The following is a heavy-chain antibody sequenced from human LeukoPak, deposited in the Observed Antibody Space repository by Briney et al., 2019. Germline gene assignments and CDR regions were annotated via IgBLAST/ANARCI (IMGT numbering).Heavy chain of an antibody. V-gene: IGHV3-21*01. Sequence: GGSLRLSCVASGLTVSSYSMNWVRQVPGKGLEWVSSINNSSRYISYADSVNGRFTISRDNAKNSLYLQMNSLRAEDTAVYYCARDLGIVYYYGMDVWGQGTTVIVSS. CDR1: GLTVSSYS. CDR3: ARDLGIVYYYGMDV. D-gene: IGHD7-27*01. CDR2: INNSSRYI. J-gene: IGHJ6*02.